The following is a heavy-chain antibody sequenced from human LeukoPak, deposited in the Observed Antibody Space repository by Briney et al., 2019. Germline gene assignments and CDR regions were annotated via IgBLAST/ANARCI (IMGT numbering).Heavy chain of an antibody. CDR3: ARPFLITTSGTRNWFDH. D-gene: IGHD6-13*01. CDR2: IYYSGST. V-gene: IGHV4-59*08. J-gene: IGHJ5*02. CDR1: GGSMSSYY. Sequence: SETLSLTCTVSGGSMSSYYWNWIRQPPGKGPEWIGYIYYSGSTNYNPSLKSRVTISVDTSKNQFSLKLSSVTAADTAVYYCARPFLITTSGTRNWFDHWGQGTQVTVSS.